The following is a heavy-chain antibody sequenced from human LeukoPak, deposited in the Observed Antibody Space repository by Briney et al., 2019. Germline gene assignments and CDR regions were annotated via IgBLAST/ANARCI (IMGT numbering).Heavy chain of an antibody. J-gene: IGHJ4*02. CDR1: GFTFSDYY. CDR3: ARAPRPFYDCSGYYYTPEDY. D-gene: IGHD3-22*01. V-gene: IGHV3-11*04. CDR2: ISSSGSTI. Sequence: GGSLRLSCTASGFTFSDYYMSWIRQAPGKGLEWVSYISSSGSTIYYADSVKGRFTISRDNAKNSLYLQMNSLRAEDTAVYYCARAPRPFYDCSGYYYTPEDYWGQGTLVTVSS.